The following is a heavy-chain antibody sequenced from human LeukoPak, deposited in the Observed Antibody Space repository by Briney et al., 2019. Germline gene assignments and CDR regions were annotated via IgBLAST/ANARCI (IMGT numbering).Heavy chain of an antibody. V-gene: IGHV3-33*01. CDR3: ARSLPYGTTWYGRSDF. D-gene: IGHD6-13*01. CDR1: GFTFRSYG. Sequence: GGSLRLSCAPSGFTFRSYGMHWVRQAPGKGLEWVAVIWYDGSNKYYADSVKGRFTISRDNAMNSLYLQMNSLRAEDTAIYYCARSLPYGTTWYGRSDFWGQGTLVTVSS. CDR2: IWYDGSNK. J-gene: IGHJ4*02.